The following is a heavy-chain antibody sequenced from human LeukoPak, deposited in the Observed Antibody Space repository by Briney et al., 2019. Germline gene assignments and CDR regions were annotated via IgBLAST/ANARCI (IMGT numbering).Heavy chain of an antibody. Sequence: SETLSLTCAVSGGSISSGGYSWSWIRQPPGKGLEWIGYIYHSGSTYYNPSLKSRVTISVDRSKNQFSLKLSSVTAADTAVYYCAIGGHTYALWYWGQGTLVTVSS. CDR1: GGSISSGGYS. CDR2: IYHSGST. J-gene: IGHJ4*02. D-gene: IGHD4-23*01. V-gene: IGHV4-30-2*01. CDR3: AIGGHTYALWY.